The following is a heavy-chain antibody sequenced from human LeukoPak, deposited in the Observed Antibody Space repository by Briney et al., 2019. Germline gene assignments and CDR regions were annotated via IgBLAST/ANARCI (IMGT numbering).Heavy chain of an antibody. CDR1: GLSVSSNY. J-gene: IGHJ1*01. Sequence: GGSLRLSCAASGLSVSSNYMSWVRQAPGKGLEWVSIIYTGATTNYADSVKGRFTISRDSSKNTLYLQMESLRAEDTAMYYCARDLDDYNGLPPIFQYWGQGTQVTVSS. V-gene: IGHV3-53*01. CDR3: ARDLDDYNGLPPIFQY. D-gene: IGHD5-24*01. CDR2: IYTGATT.